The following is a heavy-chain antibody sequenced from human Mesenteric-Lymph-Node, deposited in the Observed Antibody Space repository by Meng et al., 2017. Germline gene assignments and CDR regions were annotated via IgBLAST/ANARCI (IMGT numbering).Heavy chain of an antibody. CDR1: GGSFSGYY. D-gene: IGHD5-24*01. Sequence: GSLRLSCAVYGGSFSGYYWSWIRQPPGKGLEWIGEINHSGSTNYNPSLKSRVTISVDTSKNQFSLKLSSVTAADTAVYYCARDGAEMASGWGQGTLVTVSS. CDR2: INHSGST. CDR3: ARDGAEMASG. V-gene: IGHV4-34*01. J-gene: IGHJ4*02.